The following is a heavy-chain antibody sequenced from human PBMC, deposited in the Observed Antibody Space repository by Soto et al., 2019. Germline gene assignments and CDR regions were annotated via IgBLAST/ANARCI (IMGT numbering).Heavy chain of an antibody. CDR3: ARVRVRDSGMVDFGY. CDR1: GYSFTDYW. D-gene: IGHD2-15*01. V-gene: IGHV5-10-1*01. Sequence: GESLKISCRASGYSFTDYWISWVRQIPGKGLEWVGRLDLKHSYTDYSPSFQGNVSISSDQSLNTAHFRWISLKTSDTAIYYCARVRVRDSGMVDFGYWGLETLVTVAS. CDR2: LDLKHSYT. J-gene: IGHJ4*02.